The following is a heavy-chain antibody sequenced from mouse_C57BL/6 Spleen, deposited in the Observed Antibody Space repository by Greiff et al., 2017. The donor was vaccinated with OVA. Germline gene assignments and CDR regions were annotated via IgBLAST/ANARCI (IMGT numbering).Heavy chain of an antibody. Sequence: DAGGGLVQPTGSLKLSCAASGFSFNTYAMTWVRQAPGKGLEWVARIRSKSNNYATYYADSVKDRFTISRDDSESMLYLQMNNLKTEDTAMYYCVSPYYSNYPFAYWGQGTLVTVSA. V-gene: IGHV10-1*01. D-gene: IGHD2-5*01. CDR1: GFSFNTYA. CDR2: IRSKSNNYAT. CDR3: VSPYYSNYPFAY. J-gene: IGHJ3*01.